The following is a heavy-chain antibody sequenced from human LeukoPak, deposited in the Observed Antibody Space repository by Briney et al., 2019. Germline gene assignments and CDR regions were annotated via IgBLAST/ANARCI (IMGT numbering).Heavy chain of an antibody. Sequence: GGSLRLSCAASGFTFSNAWMTWVRQAPGKGLEWVGRIKSKSDGGTTDYAAPVRGRFTISRDDSKNTVYLQMSSLKTEDTAMFYCTTYTMGAFDSWGQGTLVTVSS. V-gene: IGHV3-15*01. CDR3: TTYTMGAFDS. D-gene: IGHD3-10*01. CDR2: IKSKSDGGTT. J-gene: IGHJ4*02. CDR1: GFTFSNAW.